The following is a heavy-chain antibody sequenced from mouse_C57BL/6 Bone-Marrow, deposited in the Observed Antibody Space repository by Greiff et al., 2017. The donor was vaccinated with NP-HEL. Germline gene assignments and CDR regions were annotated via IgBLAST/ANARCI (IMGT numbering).Heavy chain of an antibody. D-gene: IGHD1-1*01. J-gene: IGHJ3*01. CDR2: IDPENGDT. V-gene: IGHV14-4*01. Sequence: EVQLQQSGAELVRPGASVKLSCTASGFTIKDDYMHWVKQRPEQGLEWIGWIDPENGDTEYASKFQGKATITADTSSNTAYLQLSSLTSEDTAVYYCTTDYYGSPAYWGQGALVTVSA. CDR3: TTDYYGSPAY. CDR1: GFTIKDDY.